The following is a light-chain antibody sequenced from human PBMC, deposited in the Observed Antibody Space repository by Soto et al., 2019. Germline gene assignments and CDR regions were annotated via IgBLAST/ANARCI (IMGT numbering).Light chain of an antibody. Sequence: QSALTQPASVSGSPGQSITISCTGTSSDVGGYNYVSWYQQHPGKAPKLMIYEVSNRPSRVSNRFSGSKSRNTASLTISGLQAEDAADYYCSSYTSSSIDYVFGTGTKLTVL. CDR1: SSDVGGYNY. V-gene: IGLV2-14*01. J-gene: IGLJ1*01. CDR3: SSYTSSSIDYV. CDR2: EVS.